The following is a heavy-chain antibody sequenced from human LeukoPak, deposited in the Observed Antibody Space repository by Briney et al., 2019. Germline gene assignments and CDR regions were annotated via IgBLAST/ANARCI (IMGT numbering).Heavy chain of an antibody. CDR2: ISSSSSTI. D-gene: IGHD6-13*01. Sequence: PGGCLRLSCAASGFTFSSYSMNWVRQAPGKGLEWVSYISSSSSTIYYADSVKGRFTISRDNSKNTLYLQMNSLRAEDTAVYYCATPYSSSGNFDYWGQGTLVTVSS. CDR1: GFTFSSYS. CDR3: ATPYSSSGNFDY. J-gene: IGHJ4*02. V-gene: IGHV3-48*01.